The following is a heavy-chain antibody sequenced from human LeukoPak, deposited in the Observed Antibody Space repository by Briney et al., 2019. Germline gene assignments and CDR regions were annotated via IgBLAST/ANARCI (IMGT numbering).Heavy chain of an antibody. CDR3: ARDRITMARGVRFNWFDP. V-gene: IGHV4-59*12. Sequence: SETLSLTCTVSGGSISSYYWSWIRQPPGKGLEWIGYIYYSGSTNYNPSLKSRVTISVDTSKNQFSLKLSSVTAADTAVYYCARDRITMARGVRFNWFDPWGQGTLVTVSS. CDR1: GGSISSYY. J-gene: IGHJ5*02. D-gene: IGHD3-10*01. CDR2: IYYSGST.